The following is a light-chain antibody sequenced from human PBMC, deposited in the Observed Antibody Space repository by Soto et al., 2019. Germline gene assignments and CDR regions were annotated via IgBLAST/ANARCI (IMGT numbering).Light chain of an antibody. J-gene: IGKJ2*01. CDR3: LRYYDYAYT. V-gene: IGKV1-6*01. CDR1: QGTSND. CDR2: AAS. Sequence: AIQMTQSPSSLSASVGDRVTITSRASQGTSNDLGWYQQKPGKAPKLLIYAASSLQSGVPSRVSGSGAGNDFTLTNSTLQPEDFATYYCLRYYDYAYTFGQGTKLEIK.